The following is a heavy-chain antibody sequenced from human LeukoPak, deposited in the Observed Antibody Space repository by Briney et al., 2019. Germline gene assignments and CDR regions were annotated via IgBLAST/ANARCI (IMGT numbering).Heavy chain of an antibody. J-gene: IGHJ2*01. V-gene: IGHV4-34*01. CDR1: GESFGGYY. CDR2: INHFGTS. Sequence: SETLSLTCAVSGESFGGYYWTWIRQPPGKGLEWIGEINHFGTSNYNASLKSRVTLSVDTSKRQFSLQLTSLTVADTAVYYCARHGWHAWYFDLWGRGTLVTVSS. D-gene: IGHD6-19*01. CDR3: ARHGWHAWYFDL.